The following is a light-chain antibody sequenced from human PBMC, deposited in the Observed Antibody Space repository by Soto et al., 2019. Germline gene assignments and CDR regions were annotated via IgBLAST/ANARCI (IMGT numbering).Light chain of an antibody. CDR1: QGIGVY. Sequence: DIQMTQSPSSLSASLGDRVTITCRASQGIGVYLAWFQQKPGKVPKLLIYAASALQSGVPSRFSGSGSGTDFTLTISSLQPEDIATYYCQKHNSAPITLGGGTKVDIK. J-gene: IGKJ4*02. V-gene: IGKV1-27*01. CDR3: QKHNSAPIT. CDR2: AAS.